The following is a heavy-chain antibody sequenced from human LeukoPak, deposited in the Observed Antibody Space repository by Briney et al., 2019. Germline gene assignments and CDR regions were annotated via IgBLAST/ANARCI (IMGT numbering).Heavy chain of an antibody. J-gene: IGHJ4*02. Sequence: SETLSLTCTVSGGSISSHYWSWVRQPPGKGLEYIGYIYYSGSTNYNPSLKSRVTMSVDTSKNQFSLKLSSVTAADTAVYYCATKGPRRGYFDYWGQGTLVAVSS. V-gene: IGHV4-59*11. CDR1: GGSISSHY. CDR2: IYYSGST. CDR3: ATKGPRRGYFDY.